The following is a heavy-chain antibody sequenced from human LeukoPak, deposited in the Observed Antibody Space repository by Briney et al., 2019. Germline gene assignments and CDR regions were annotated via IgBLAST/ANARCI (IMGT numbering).Heavy chain of an antibody. CDR2: IGYDESKK. V-gene: IGHV3-30*02. Sequence: PGGSLRLSCEASGFTFNNFGMHWVRQAAGKGLEWVAFIGYDESKKYYAESVKGRFTISRDDSKNTLYLQMSALKTEDTAVYYCAKGGSNNWSFDNWGQGTPVTVSS. CDR3: AKGGSNNWSFDN. D-gene: IGHD1-1*01. CDR1: GFTFNNFG. J-gene: IGHJ4*02.